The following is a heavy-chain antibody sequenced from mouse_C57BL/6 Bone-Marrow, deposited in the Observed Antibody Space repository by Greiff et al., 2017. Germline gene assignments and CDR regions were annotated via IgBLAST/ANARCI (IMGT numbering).Heavy chain of an antibody. J-gene: IGHJ1*03. CDR3: ARSYTTGYFDV. D-gene: IGHD1-1*01. Sequence: QVQLQQSGPGLVQPSQSLSITCTVSGFSLTSYGVHWVRQSPGKGLEWLGVIWSGGSTYYNAAFISSLSISKDNSKSQDFFKMNSLQADDTAIYYCARSYTTGYFDVWGTGTTVTVSS. CDR1: GFSLTSYG. CDR2: IWSGGST. V-gene: IGHV2-2*01.